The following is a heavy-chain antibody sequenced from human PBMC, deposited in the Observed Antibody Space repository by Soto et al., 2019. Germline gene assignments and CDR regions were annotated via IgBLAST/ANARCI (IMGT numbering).Heavy chain of an antibody. V-gene: IGHV1-46*03. CDR2: INPSGGST. J-gene: IGHJ4*02. CDR3: ARQGSSSWYYFDY. D-gene: IGHD6-13*01. Sequence: QVQLVQSGAEVKKPGASVKVSCKASGYTFTSYYMHWVRQAPGQGLEWMGIINPSGGSTSYAQKLKGRDTIKRDTTKSTDYMELSSLRSEDTAVYYCARQGSSSWYYFDYWGQGTLVTVSS. CDR1: GYTFTSYY.